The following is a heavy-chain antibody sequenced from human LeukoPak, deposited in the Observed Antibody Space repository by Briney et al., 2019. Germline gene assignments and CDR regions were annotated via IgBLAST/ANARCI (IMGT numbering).Heavy chain of an antibody. CDR1: GFNFDDYA. CDR2: ISGDGGIT. Sequence: GGSLRLSCAASGFNFDDYAMDWVRQAPGRGLEWVSLISGDGGITYYADFVKGRFTISRDNSKNTLYLQMNSLRAEDTAVYYCARDIVVVVAATYYYYGMDVWGQGTTVTVSS. D-gene: IGHD2-15*01. J-gene: IGHJ6*02. CDR3: ARDIVVVVAATYYYYGMDV. V-gene: IGHV3-43*02.